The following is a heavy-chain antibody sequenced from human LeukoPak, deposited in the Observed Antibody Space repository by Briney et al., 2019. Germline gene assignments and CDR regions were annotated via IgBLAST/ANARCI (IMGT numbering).Heavy chain of an antibody. J-gene: IGHJ6*02. Sequence: ASVKVSCKASGYTFTSNGISWVRQAPGQGLEWMGWISAYNGNTNYAQKVQGRVTMTTDTSTSTGYMELRSLRSDDTAVYYCARVAATIYWYYGMDVGGQGTTVTVPS. CDR1: GYTFTSNG. CDR2: ISAYNGNT. CDR3: ARVAATIYWYYGMDV. D-gene: IGHD6-13*01. V-gene: IGHV1-18*01.